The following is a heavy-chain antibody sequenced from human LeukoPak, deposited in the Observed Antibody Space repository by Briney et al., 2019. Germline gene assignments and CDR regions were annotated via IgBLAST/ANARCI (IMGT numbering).Heavy chain of an antibody. Sequence: GGSLRLSCAASGFTFSSYAMSWVRQAPGKGLEWVSAISGSGGSTYYADSVKGRFTISRDNSENTLYLQMNSLRAEDTAVYYCAKDPEYNWKQDAFDIWGQGTMVTVSS. CDR3: AKDPEYNWKQDAFDI. J-gene: IGHJ3*02. D-gene: IGHD1-20*01. CDR2: ISGSGGST. V-gene: IGHV3-23*01. CDR1: GFTFSSYA.